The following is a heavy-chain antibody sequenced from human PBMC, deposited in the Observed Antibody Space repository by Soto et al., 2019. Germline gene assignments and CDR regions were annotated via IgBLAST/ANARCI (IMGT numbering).Heavy chain of an antibody. CDR1: GFTFSSYS. J-gene: IGHJ4*02. V-gene: IGHV3-21*01. CDR2: ISSSSSYI. CDR3: ARQGLRDIVVVPAAPDY. Sequence: PGGSLRLSCAASGFTFSSYSMNWVRQAPGKGLEWVSSISSSSSYIYYADSVKGRFTISRDNAKNSLYLQMNSLRAEDTAVYYCARQGLRDIVVVPAAPDYWGQGTLVTVSS. D-gene: IGHD2-2*01.